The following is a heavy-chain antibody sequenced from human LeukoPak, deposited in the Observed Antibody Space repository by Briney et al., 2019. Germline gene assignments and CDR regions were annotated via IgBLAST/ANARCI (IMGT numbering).Heavy chain of an antibody. V-gene: IGHV4-59*01. CDR1: GGSIKNYY. Sequence: PSETLSPTCALSGGSIKNYYWSWIRQPLGKGLEWIGYVYYTGTTSYNPSLKSRVTISVETSKNQFSLTLNSVTAADTAVYHCARQSDPYYHYGLDFWGQGTTVIVSS. J-gene: IGHJ6*02. CDR3: ARQSDPYYHYGLDF. CDR2: VYYTGTT.